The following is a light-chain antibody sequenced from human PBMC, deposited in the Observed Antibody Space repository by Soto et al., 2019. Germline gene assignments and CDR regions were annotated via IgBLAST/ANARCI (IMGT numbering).Light chain of an antibody. CDR1: QSISRW. CDR2: KAS. Sequence: DIQMTQSPSTLSASVGDRVTITCRASQSISRWLACYQQTPGKAPKLLIYKASSLESGVPSRFSGSGSGTEFTLTISSLQPDDFATYYCQQYYSFWTFGQGTKVDIK. J-gene: IGKJ1*01. CDR3: QQYYSFWT. V-gene: IGKV1-5*03.